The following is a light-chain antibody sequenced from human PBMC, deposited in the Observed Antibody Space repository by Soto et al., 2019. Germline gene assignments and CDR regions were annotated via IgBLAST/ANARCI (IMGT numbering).Light chain of an antibody. J-gene: IGKJ1*01. CDR1: QSVRSSY. V-gene: IGKV3-20*01. CDR3: QQYGTSPRT. CDR2: GVS. Sequence: EIVLTQSPGTLSLSPGERATLSCRASQSVRSSYLAWYQQKLGQAPRLLIYGVSNVATVIPDRFSGSGSGTEFTLTISRLESEDFAVYYCQQYGTSPRTFGQGTKVEIK.